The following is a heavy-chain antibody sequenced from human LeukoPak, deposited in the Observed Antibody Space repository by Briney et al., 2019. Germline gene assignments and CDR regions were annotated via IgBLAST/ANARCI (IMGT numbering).Heavy chain of an antibody. Sequence: KPSQTLSLTCTVSGGSISSGGYYWSWIRQHPGKGLEWIGYIYYSGSTYYNPSLKSRVTISVDTSKNQFSLKLSSVTAADTAVYYCARFVSSGSSGDYWGQGTLVTVSS. D-gene: IGHD3-10*01. CDR3: ARFVSSGSSGDY. CDR2: IYYSGST. J-gene: IGHJ4*02. CDR1: GGSISSGGYY. V-gene: IGHV4-31*03.